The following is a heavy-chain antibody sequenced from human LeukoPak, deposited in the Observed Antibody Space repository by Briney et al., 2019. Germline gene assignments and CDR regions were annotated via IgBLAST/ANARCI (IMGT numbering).Heavy chain of an antibody. CDR2: IYTSGGT. Sequence: SETLSLTCTVSGGSIGSYYWSWIRQPAGKGLEWIGRIYTSGGTVYNPSLKSRVTMSVDTSKNQFSLKLSSVTAADTAVYYCARGVFYYDTGGRGYYFDYWGQGTLVTVSS. D-gene: IGHD3-22*01. CDR3: ARGVFYYDTGGRGYYFDY. CDR1: GGSIGSYY. V-gene: IGHV4-4*07. J-gene: IGHJ4*02.